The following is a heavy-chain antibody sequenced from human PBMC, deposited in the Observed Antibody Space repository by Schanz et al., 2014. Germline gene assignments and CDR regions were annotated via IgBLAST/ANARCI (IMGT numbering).Heavy chain of an antibody. CDR2: VYMSAAST. CDR1: GFTVSSNY. CDR3: ARGLCSGGSCSSCHAY. D-gene: IGHD2-15*01. V-gene: IGHV3-53*01. J-gene: IGHJ4*02. Sequence: EVQLVESGGGLIQPGGSLRLSCAVSGFTVSSNYMSWVRQAPGKGLEWVSTVYMSAASTRYADSVKGRFIISRDNAKNSLYLQMNSLRPEDTAVYYCARGLCSGGSCSSCHAYWGQGTLATVSS.